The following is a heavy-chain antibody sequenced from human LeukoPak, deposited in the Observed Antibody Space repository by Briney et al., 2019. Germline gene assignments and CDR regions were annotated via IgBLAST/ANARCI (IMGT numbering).Heavy chain of an antibody. CDR2: IYYTGST. D-gene: IGHD6-19*01. Sequence: SETLSLTCTVSGGSISRDYWSWIRQPPGKGLEWIGYIYYTGSTNYNPSLNSRVTISLETSKNQFSLNLSSVTAADTAVYYCARGAGWYGWDWGQGTLVTVSS. V-gene: IGHV4-59*01. CDR3: ARGAGWYGWD. CDR1: GGSISRDY. J-gene: IGHJ4*02.